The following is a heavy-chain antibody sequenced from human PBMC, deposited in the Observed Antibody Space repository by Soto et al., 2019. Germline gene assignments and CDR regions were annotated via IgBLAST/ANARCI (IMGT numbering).Heavy chain of an antibody. J-gene: IGHJ3*02. D-gene: IGHD3-10*01. CDR3: ARVTYYGSGSFDAFDI. Sequence: LSLPFTVSGGSISSYYWSWIRQPPGKGLEWIGYIYYSGSTNYNPSLKSRVTISVDASKNQFSLKLSSVTAADTAVYYCARVTYYGSGSFDAFDIWGQGTMVTVSS. CDR2: IYYSGST. V-gene: IGHV4-59*01. CDR1: GGSISSYY.